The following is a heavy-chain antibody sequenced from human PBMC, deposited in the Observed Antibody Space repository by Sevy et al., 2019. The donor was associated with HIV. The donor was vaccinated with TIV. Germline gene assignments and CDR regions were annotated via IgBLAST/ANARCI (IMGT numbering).Heavy chain of an antibody. CDR2: IKQDRSEK. CDR3: ARVESYDFWSGYSPIYYYYYGMDV. J-gene: IGHJ6*02. CDR1: GFTFSSYW. D-gene: IGHD3-3*01. V-gene: IGHV3-7*03. Sequence: GGSLRLSCAASGFTFSSYWMSRVRQAPGKGLEWVANIKQDRSEKYYVDSVKGRFTISRDNAKNSLYLQMNSLRAEDTAVYYCARVESYDFWSGYSPIYYYYYGMDVWGQGTTVTVSS.